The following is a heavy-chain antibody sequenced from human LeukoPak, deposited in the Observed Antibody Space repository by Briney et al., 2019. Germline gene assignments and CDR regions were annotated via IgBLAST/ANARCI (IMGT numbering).Heavy chain of an antibody. V-gene: IGHV4-59*08. CDR1: GGSISNYY. CDR2: IYYSGST. CDR3: ARRTAAAGYYVDH. J-gene: IGHJ4*01. D-gene: IGHD6-13*01. Sequence: SETLSLTCTVSGGSISNYYWSWIRQPPGKGLEWIGYIYYSGSTNYNPSLKSRVTISVDTSKTQFSLKLSSVTAADTAVYYCARRTAAAGYYVDHGGHGTLVTVSS.